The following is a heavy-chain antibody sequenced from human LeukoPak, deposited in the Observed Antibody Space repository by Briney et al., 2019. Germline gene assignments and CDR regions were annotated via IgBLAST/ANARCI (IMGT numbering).Heavy chain of an antibody. J-gene: IGHJ5*02. CDR3: AKDYGYSYGYNWFDP. D-gene: IGHD5-18*01. CDR1: GFTFSSYA. CDR2: ISGSGGST. V-gene: IGHV3-23*01. Sequence: GGSLRLSCAASGFTFSSYAMSWVRQAPGKGLEWVSAISGSGGSTYYADSVKGRFTISRDNSKNTLYLQMNSLRAEDTAVYYCAKDYGYSYGYNWFDPWGRGTLVTVSS.